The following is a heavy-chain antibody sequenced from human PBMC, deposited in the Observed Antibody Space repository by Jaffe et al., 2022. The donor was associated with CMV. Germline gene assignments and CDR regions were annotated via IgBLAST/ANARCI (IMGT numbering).Heavy chain of an antibody. V-gene: IGHV4-61*01. CDR3: ARKGTGYFSAGTPAGFDY. Sequence: QVQLQESGPGLVKPSETLSLTCTVSGGSVSSGSYYWSWIRQPPGKGLEWIGYIYYSGSTNYNPSLKSRVTISVDTSKNQFSLKLSSVTAADTAVYYCARKGTGYFSAGTPAGFDYWGQGTLVTVSS. CDR2: IYYSGST. J-gene: IGHJ4*02. CDR1: GGSVSSGSYY. D-gene: IGHD3-9*01.